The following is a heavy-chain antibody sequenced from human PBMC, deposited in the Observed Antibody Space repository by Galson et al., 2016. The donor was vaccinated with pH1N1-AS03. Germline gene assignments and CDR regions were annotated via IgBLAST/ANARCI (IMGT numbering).Heavy chain of an antibody. CDR2: IGSSGRTI. CDR1: VSLSGYS. CDR3: ARDSPTTLIGGEV. Sequence: SLRLSCAASVSLSGYSVNWVRQAPGKGLEWVAYIGSSGRTISYADSVKGRFTVSRDSGKNSVELQMNSLGAEDTAVCYCARDSPTTLIGGEVWGQGTLVTVSS. J-gene: IGHJ4*02. V-gene: IGHV3-48*01. D-gene: IGHD2-21*01.